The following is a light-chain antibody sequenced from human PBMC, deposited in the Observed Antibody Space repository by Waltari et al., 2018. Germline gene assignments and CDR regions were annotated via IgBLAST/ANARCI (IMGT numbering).Light chain of an antibody. Sequence: QSVLTQPPSVSGAPGQRVTISRNGSRSNIGARYVLPWYQQLPGTAPKLLIYGNSNRPSGVPDRFSGSKSGTSASLAITGLQAEDEADYYCQSYDSSLSGSVFGGGTKLTVL. CDR2: GNS. J-gene: IGLJ3*02. V-gene: IGLV1-40*01. CDR3: QSYDSSLSGSV. CDR1: RSNIGARYV.